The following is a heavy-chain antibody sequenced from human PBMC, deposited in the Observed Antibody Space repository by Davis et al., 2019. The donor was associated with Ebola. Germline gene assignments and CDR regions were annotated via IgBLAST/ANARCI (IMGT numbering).Heavy chain of an antibody. V-gene: IGHV3-21*01. CDR3: AREGRIFGCDY. CDR2: ISSSSSYI. Sequence: GESLKIPCAAPGFTFRSYSMNWVRQAPGKGLEWVSSISSSSSYIYYADSVKGRFTISRDNAKNSLYLQMNSLGAEDTAVYYCAREGRIFGCDYWGQGALVTVSS. J-gene: IGHJ4*02. CDR1: GFTFRSYS. D-gene: IGHD3-3*01.